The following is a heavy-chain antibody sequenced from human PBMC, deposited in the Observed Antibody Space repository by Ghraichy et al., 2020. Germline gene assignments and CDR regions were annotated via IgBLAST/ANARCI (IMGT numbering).Heavy chain of an antibody. Sequence: GGSLRLSCAASGFTFSSYSMNWVRQAPGKGLEWVSSISSSSSYIYYADSVKGRVTISRDNAKNSLYLQMNSLRAEDTAVYYCARDMIGDGYNNPFDYWGQGTLVTVSS. CDR2: ISSSSSYI. V-gene: IGHV3-21*01. J-gene: IGHJ4*02. CDR3: ARDMIGDGYNNPFDY. CDR1: GFTFSSYS. D-gene: IGHD5-24*01.